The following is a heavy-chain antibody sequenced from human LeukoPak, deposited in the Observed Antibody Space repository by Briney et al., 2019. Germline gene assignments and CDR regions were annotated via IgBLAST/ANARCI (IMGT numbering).Heavy chain of an antibody. CDR3: TRYNNDHFDY. CDR1: GFAFGGYG. CDR2: IAYDGSRA. D-gene: IGHD1-14*01. V-gene: IGHV3-33*01. Sequence: GGSLGLSCAGSGFAFGGYGMHWFRQTPGKGLEWVAVIAYDGSRAFYADSVKGRFTISRDNSKNTMSVQMDDLRAEDTAVYYCTRYNNDHFDYWGQGTLVTVSS. J-gene: IGHJ4*02.